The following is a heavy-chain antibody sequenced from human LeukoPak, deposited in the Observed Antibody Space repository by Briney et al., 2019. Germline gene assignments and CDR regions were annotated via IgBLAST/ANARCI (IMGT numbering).Heavy chain of an antibody. D-gene: IGHD3-22*01. J-gene: IGHJ6*02. CDR3: ASTDSSGSPYYYYGMDV. CDR2: IYHSGST. Sequence: SETLSLTCAVSGGSISSGGYSWSWIRQPPGKGLEWIGYIYHSGSTYYNPSLKSRVTISVDRSKNQFFLKLSSVTAAVTAVYYCASTDSSGSPYYYYGMDVWGQGTTVTVSS. V-gene: IGHV4-30-2*01. CDR1: GGSISSGGYS.